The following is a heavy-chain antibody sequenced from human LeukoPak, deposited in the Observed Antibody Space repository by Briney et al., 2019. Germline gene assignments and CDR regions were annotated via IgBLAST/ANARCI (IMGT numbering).Heavy chain of an antibody. Sequence: GGSLRLSCGASGFTFSNYWMSWVRQAPGKGLEWISGISGSGASTYYADSVTGRFTISRDNSRNTLYLQMNSLRGDDTAVYYCAKDVGKWESLHFFDYWGQGTLVTVSS. CDR1: GFTFSNYW. V-gene: IGHV3-23*01. J-gene: IGHJ4*02. CDR2: ISGSGAST. CDR3: AKDVGKWESLHFFDY. D-gene: IGHD1-26*01.